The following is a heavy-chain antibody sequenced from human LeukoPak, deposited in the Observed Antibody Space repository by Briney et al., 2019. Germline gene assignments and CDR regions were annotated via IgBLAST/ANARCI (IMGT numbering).Heavy chain of an antibody. V-gene: IGHV1-18*01. CDR3: AREVMDDFWSGSYQAAFDI. CDR2: ISAYNGNT. D-gene: IGHD3-3*01. J-gene: IGHJ3*02. CDR1: GYTFTSYG. Sequence: ASVKVSCKASGYTFTSYGISWVRQAPGQGLEWMGWISAYNGNTNYAQKLKGRVTMTTDTSTSTAYMELRSLRSDDTAVYYCAREVMDDFWSGSYQAAFDIWGQGTMVTLSS.